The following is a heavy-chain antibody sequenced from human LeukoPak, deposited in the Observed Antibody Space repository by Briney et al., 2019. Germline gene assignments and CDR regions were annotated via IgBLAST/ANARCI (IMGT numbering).Heavy chain of an antibody. D-gene: IGHD3-10*01. Sequence: PGGSLRLSCAASGFTFSSYWMHWVRQAPGKGLEWVSAISGSDGSTYYADSVKGRFTISRDNSKNTLYLQMNSLRAEDTAVYYCAKVGHSGSGSYGDWGQGTLVTVSS. V-gene: IGHV3-23*01. CDR2: ISGSDGST. CDR3: AKVGHSGSGSYGD. CDR1: GFTFSSYW. J-gene: IGHJ4*02.